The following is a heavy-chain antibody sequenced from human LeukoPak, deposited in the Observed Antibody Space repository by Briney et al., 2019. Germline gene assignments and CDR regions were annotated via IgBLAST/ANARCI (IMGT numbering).Heavy chain of an antibody. CDR1: GGSFSGYY. V-gene: IGHV4-34*01. J-gene: IGHJ4*02. Sequence: SETLSLTCAVYGGSFSGYYWSWIRQPPGKGLEWIGEINHSGSTNYNPSLKSRVTILVDTSKNQFSLKLSSVTAADTAVYYCATYLFRGDTHYFDYWGQGILVTVSS. D-gene: IGHD3-10*01. CDR2: INHSGST. CDR3: ATYLFRGDTHYFDY.